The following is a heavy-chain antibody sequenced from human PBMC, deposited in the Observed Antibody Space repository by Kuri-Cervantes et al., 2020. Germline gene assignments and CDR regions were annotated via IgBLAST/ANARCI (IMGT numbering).Heavy chain of an antibody. V-gene: IGHV4-39*07. CDR3: ARLAVGTMVRGPFDY. J-gene: IGHJ4*02. D-gene: IGHD3-10*01. CDR2: VYYSGST. Sequence: SETLSLTCTVSGGSVSSSSYYWGWIRQPPGKGLEWIGTVYYSGSTYYNPSLKSRVTISVDTSKNQFSLKLSSVTAADTAVYYCARLAVGTMVRGPFDYWGQGTLVTVSS. CDR1: GGSVSSSSYY.